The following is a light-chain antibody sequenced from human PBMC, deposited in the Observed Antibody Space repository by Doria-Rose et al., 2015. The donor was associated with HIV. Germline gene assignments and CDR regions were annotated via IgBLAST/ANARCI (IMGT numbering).Light chain of an antibody. CDR3: HRDLHSCS. V-gene: IGKV3-20*01. J-gene: IGKJ2*04. Sequence: TQSPGTLSLSPGERATLSCRASQSFSSTYLAWYQQKPGQAPSLLIYDGSTRATGIPDRFGASGSGTDFTLTINRPEPEDFERYGGHRDLHSCS. CDR1: QSFSSTY. CDR2: DGS.